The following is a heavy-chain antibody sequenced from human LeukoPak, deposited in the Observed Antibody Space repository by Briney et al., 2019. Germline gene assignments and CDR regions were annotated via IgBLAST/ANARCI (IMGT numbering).Heavy chain of an antibody. CDR2: ISSSSSYI. D-gene: IGHD6-19*01. Sequence: GGSLRLSCAASGFTFNSYSMNWVRQAPGKGLEWVSYISSSSSYIYYADSVKGRFTISRDNAKNSLYLQMNSLRAEDTAVYYCARFAPNSSGWYWGQGTLVTVSS. CDR3: ARFAPNSSGWY. V-gene: IGHV3-21*05. CDR1: GFTFNSYS. J-gene: IGHJ4*02.